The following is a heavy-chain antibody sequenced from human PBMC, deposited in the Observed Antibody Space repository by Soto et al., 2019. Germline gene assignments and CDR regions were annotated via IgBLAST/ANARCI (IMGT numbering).Heavy chain of an antibody. J-gene: IGHJ4*02. CDR1: GGSISRSHNF. CDR3: ARYYGDYKNYFDY. V-gene: IGHV4-39*01. D-gene: IGHD4-17*01. CDR2: IFYSGTT. Sequence: QLQLQESGPGLVKPSETLSLTCTVTGGSISRSHNFWGWIRQPPGKGLELIGSIFYSGTTYNNASRNTRVNLTVDTSKNQFSLKLNTGTAADTPVYSCARYYGDYKNYFDYWGQGTLVTVSS.